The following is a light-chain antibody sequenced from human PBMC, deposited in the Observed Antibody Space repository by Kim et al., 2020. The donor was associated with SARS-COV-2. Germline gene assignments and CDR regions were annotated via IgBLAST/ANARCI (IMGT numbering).Light chain of an antibody. CDR3: QAWDSGTVF. CDR2: QDT. J-gene: IGLJ2*01. Sequence: SYELTQPPSVSVSPGQTATISCSGERLGNKYVSWYQQKSGQSPLLVIYQDTKRPSGIPERFSGSNSGNTATLSFRGTQAVDEAEYYCQAWDSGTVFFGGG. CDR1: RLGNKY. V-gene: IGLV3-1*01.